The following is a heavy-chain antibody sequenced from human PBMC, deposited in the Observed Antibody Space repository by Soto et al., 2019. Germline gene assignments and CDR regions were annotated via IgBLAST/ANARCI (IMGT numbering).Heavy chain of an antibody. V-gene: IGHV1-2*02. CDR2: INPNSGGP. CDR3: ARDYWSGDRYYYGMDV. Sequence: ASGKVSCKASGYTFTGYYIHWVRQAPGQRLEWMGYINPNSGGPNYAQKFRGRVTMTRDTSISTAYMELSRLRSDDTAVYFCARDYWSGDRYYYGMDVWGQGTTVTVSS. CDR1: GYTFTGYY. D-gene: IGHD3-3*01. J-gene: IGHJ6*02.